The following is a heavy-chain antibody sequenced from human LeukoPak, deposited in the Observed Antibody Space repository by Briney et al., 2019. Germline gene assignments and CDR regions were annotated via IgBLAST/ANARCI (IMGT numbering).Heavy chain of an antibody. D-gene: IGHD6-13*01. Sequence: SGTLSLTCAVSGGSISSSNWWSWVRQPPGKGLEWIGEIYHSGSTYYNPSLKSRVTISVDTSKNQFSLKLSSVTAADTAVYYCARESIGAAAGTNWFDPWGQGTLVTVSS. CDR3: ARESIGAAAGTNWFDP. CDR1: GGSISSSNW. CDR2: IYHSGST. J-gene: IGHJ5*02. V-gene: IGHV4-4*02.